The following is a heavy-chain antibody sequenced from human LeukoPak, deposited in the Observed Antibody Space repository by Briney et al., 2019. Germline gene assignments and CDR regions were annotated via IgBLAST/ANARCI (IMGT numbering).Heavy chain of an antibody. Sequence: ASVKVSCKASGYTFTRYYIHWVRQAPGQGLEWMGWINPNSGGTNYAQKFQGRVTMTRDTSISTAYMELSRLRSDDTAVYYCAKPYSSGYDAFDIWGQGTMVTVSS. CDR2: INPNSGGT. CDR3: AKPYSSGYDAFDI. D-gene: IGHD6-19*01. J-gene: IGHJ3*02. CDR1: GYTFTRYY. V-gene: IGHV1-2*02.